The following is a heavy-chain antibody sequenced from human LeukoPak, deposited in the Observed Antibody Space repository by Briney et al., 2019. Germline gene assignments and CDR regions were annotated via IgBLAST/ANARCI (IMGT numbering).Heavy chain of an antibody. CDR1: EFTFSSYS. D-gene: IGHD3-10*02. CDR3: AELGITMIGGV. J-gene: IGHJ6*04. CDR2: ISSSSSYI. Sequence: GGSLRLSCAASEFTFSSYSMNWVRQAPGKGLEWVSSISSSSSYIYYADSVKGRFTISRDNARNSLYLQMNSLRAEDTAVYYCAELGITMIGGVWGKGTTVTISS. V-gene: IGHV3-21*01.